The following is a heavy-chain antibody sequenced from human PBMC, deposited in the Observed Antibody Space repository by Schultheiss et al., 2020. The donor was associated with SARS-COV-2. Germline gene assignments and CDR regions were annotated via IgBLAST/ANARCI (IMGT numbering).Heavy chain of an antibody. Sequence: ASVKVSCKASGYTFTSYYMHWVRQAPGQGLEWMGIINPSGGSTSYAQKFQGRVTMTTDTSTSTAYMELRSLRSDDTAVYYCAVRRDGYNYFDYWGQGTLVTVSS. CDR3: AVRRDGYNYFDY. CDR2: INPSGGST. J-gene: IGHJ4*02. CDR1: GYTFTSYY. V-gene: IGHV1-46*01. D-gene: IGHD5-24*01.